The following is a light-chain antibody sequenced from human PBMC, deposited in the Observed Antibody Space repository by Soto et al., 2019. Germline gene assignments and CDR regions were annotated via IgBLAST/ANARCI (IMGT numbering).Light chain of an antibody. J-gene: IGKJ1*01. CDR3: QPYNSYWT. CDR1: QSLGRS. Sequence: IRVTQAPSTLSATVNVIYPLARRAGQSLGRSLAWYQQKPGKAPKLLIYDASSLESGVPSRFSGSGSGTEFTLTISRLQTDDFATYYCQPYNSYWTLGQGTKVDIK. CDR2: DAS. V-gene: IGKV1-5*01.